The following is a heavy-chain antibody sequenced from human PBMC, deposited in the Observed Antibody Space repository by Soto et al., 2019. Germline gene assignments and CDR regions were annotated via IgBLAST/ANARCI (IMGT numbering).Heavy chain of an antibody. CDR2: VNPSGGHT. CDR1: GDTFTDYY. V-gene: IGHV1-46*01. Sequence: QVQLMQSGAEVKKPGASVKVSCKASGDTFTDYYIHWVRQAPGQGLEWMGTVNPSGGHTTYAQHFLGRVTXTXAXPXRTLYMELTSLTSDDTAIYYCARGGHVVVVTAALDYWGQGTLVTVSS. J-gene: IGHJ4*02. D-gene: IGHD2-21*02. CDR3: ARGGHVVVVTAALDY.